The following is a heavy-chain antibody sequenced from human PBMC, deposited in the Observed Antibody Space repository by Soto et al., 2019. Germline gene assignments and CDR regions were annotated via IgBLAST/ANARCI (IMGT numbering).Heavy chain of an antibody. D-gene: IGHD2-15*01. Sequence: QVQLVQSGAEVKKPGSSVKVSCKASGGIFSSYAISWVRQAPGQGLEWMGGIIPIFGTANYAQKFQGRVTITADESTSPAYMELSSLRSEDTAVYYCARAGGYCSGGICLFPEGWFDPWGQGTLVTVSS. CDR1: GGIFSSYA. V-gene: IGHV1-69*01. CDR3: ARAGGYCSGGICLFPEGWFDP. CDR2: IIPIFGTA. J-gene: IGHJ5*02.